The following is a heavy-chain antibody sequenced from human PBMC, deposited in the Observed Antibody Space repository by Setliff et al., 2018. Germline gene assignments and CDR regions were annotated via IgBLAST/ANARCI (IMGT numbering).Heavy chain of an antibody. V-gene: IGHV1-18*01. CDR1: GYSFTNYG. Sequence: GASVKVSCKTSGYSFTNYGINWVRQAPGQGLEWMGWNSAYEQKFQGRVTMTTDTPTSTAYMELRSLRSDDTAVYYCARGPPDFVVVPAAAKFDFWGQGTLVTVSS. CDR2: NSA. D-gene: IGHD2-2*01. CDR3: ARGPPDFVVVPAAAKFDF. J-gene: IGHJ4*02.